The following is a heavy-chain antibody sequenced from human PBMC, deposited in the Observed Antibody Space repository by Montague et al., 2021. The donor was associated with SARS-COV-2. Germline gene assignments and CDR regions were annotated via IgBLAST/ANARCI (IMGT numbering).Heavy chain of an antibody. CDR3: ARHKRVVEREPLGGMDV. CDR2: NYYTGRA. J-gene: IGHJ6*02. D-gene: IGHD1-26*01. Sequence: SETLSLTCTVSGGSVSSSYYWGWVRQPPGKGLEWIGKNYYTGRASYKSSLTSRVTISVDTSQNRFSMRLRSVTAADTAVYYCARHKRVVEREPLGGMDVWGQGTSVTVSS. V-gene: IGHV4-39*01. CDR1: GGSVSSSYY.